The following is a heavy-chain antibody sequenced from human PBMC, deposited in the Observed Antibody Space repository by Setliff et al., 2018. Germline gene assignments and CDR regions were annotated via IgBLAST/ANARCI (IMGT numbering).Heavy chain of an antibody. CDR1: GYTFSDYI. CDR3: ARINFYVSSGYYYAPDF. V-gene: IGHV1-18*01. CDR2: ISPYTGKT. Sequence: ASVKVSCKASGYTFSDYIINWVRQAPGQGLEWVGWISPYTGKTYFAQKLQGRVTMTTDTSTGIAYMELRSLRSDDTAVYYCARINFYVSSGYYYAPDFWGQGTLVTVSS. D-gene: IGHD3-22*01. J-gene: IGHJ4*02.